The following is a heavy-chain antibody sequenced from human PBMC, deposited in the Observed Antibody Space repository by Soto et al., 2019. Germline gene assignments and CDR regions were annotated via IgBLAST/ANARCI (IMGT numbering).Heavy chain of an antibody. Sequence: QVQLVESGGGVVQPGRSLRLSCAASGFTFSSYGMHWVRQAPGKGLEWVAVIWYDGSNKYYADSVKGRFIISRDNSKNTLYLQMNSLRAEDTAVYYCARDRYSSGPPLGYWGQGTLVTVSS. CDR3: ARDRYSSGPPLGY. CDR2: IWYDGSNK. CDR1: GFTFSSYG. J-gene: IGHJ4*02. V-gene: IGHV3-33*01. D-gene: IGHD6-19*01.